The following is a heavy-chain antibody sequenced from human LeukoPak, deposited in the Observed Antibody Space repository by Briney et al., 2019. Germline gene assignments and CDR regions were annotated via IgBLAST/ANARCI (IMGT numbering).Heavy chain of an antibody. CDR3: ASSRVSYGLDI. V-gene: IGHV3-7*01. Sequence: GGSLRLSCVVSGFTFDTYWMTWVRQAPGKGLEWVANINQDESDKYYVDSVRGRFTISRDNAKNSLYLQMNSLRAEDTAVYYCASSRVSYGLDIWGQGAMVTVSS. J-gene: IGHJ3*02. D-gene: IGHD3-10*01. CDR2: INQDESDK. CDR1: GFTFDTYW.